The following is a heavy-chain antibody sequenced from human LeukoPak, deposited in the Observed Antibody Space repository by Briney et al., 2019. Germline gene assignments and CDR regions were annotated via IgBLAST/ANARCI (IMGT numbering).Heavy chain of an antibody. CDR3: AKKGCSGGSCYLTGYYFDY. Sequence: PGGSLRLSCAASGFTFSSYAMSWVRQAPGKGLEWVSAISGSGGSTYYADSVKGRFTISRDNSKNMLYLQMNSLRAEDTAVYYCAKKGCSGGSCYLTGYYFDYWGQGTLVTVSS. J-gene: IGHJ4*02. CDR2: ISGSGGST. D-gene: IGHD2-15*01. V-gene: IGHV3-23*01. CDR1: GFTFSSYA.